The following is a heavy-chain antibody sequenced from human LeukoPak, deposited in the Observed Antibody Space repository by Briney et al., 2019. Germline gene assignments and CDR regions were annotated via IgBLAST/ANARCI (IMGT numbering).Heavy chain of an antibody. V-gene: IGHV4-59*08. Sequence: SETLSLTCTVSGGSISSYYWSWIRQPSGKGLEWIGYIYYSGSTNYNPSLKSRVTISVDTSKNRFSLKLSSVTAADTAVYYCARQALSRGSMFSYFDYWGQGTLVTVSS. CDR3: ARQALSRGSMFSYFDY. D-gene: IGHD3-10*02. J-gene: IGHJ4*02. CDR1: GGSISSYY. CDR2: IYYSGST.